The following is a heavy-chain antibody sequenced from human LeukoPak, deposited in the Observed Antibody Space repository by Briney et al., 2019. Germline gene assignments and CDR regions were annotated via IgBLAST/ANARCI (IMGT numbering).Heavy chain of an antibody. J-gene: IGHJ3*02. V-gene: IGHV3-9*01. CDR1: GFTFDDYA. CDR2: ISWNSGSI. D-gene: IGHD4-17*01. CDR3: AKDSGDYGDYQRAFDI. Sequence: GGSLRLSCAASGFTFDDYAMHWVRQAPGKGLVWVSGISWNSGSIGYADSVKGRFTISRDNAKNSLYLQMNSLRAEDTALYYCAKDSGDYGDYQRAFDIWGQGTMVTVSS.